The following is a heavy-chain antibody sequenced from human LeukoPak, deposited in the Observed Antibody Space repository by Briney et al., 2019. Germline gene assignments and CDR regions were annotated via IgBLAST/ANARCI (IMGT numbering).Heavy chain of an antibody. J-gene: IGHJ6*03. CDR1: GGSISSYY. D-gene: IGHD2-2*01. CDR2: IYYSGST. CDR3: ARHPPLVPAATARPWGYYMDV. Sequence: SETLSLTCTVSGGSISSYYWSWIRQPPGKGLEWIGYIYYSGSTSYNPSLKSRVTISVDTSRNQFSLKLSSVTAADTAVYYCARHPPLVPAATARPWGYYMDVWGKGTTVTVSS. V-gene: IGHV4-59*08.